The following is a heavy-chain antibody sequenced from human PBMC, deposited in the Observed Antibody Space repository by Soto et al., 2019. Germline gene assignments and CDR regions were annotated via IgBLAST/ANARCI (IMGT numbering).Heavy chain of an antibody. Sequence: EVQLVESGGGLVQPGESLRLSCAASGFTFSSYWMSWVRQAPGKGLEWVANINQDGSEKYYVDSVKGRFTVSRDNAKNLLYLQMNSLRAEDTAVYYCARDHIVGDTNFDDWGQGTLVTVSS. J-gene: IGHJ4*02. D-gene: IGHD1-26*01. CDR2: INQDGSEK. V-gene: IGHV3-7*01. CDR1: GFTFSSYW. CDR3: ARDHIVGDTNFDD.